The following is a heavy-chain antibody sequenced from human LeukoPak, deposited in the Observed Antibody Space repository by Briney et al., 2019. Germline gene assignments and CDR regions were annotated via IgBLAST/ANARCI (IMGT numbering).Heavy chain of an antibody. V-gene: IGHV1-3*01. CDR2: INAGNGNT. J-gene: IGHJ5*02. Sequence: GASVKVSCKASGYTFNSYAMHWVRQAPGQRLEWMGWINAGNGNTKYSQKFQGRVTITRDTSASTAYMELSSLRSEDTAVYYCARGVAVAGTKDWFDPWGQGTLVTVSS. CDR3: ARGVAVAGTKDWFDP. D-gene: IGHD6-19*01. CDR1: GYTFNSYA.